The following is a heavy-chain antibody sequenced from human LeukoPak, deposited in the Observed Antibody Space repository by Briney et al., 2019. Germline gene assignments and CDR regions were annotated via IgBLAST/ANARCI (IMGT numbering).Heavy chain of an antibody. Sequence: GGSLRLSCTASGFTFSAYAMMWVRQAPGKGPEWVSAIRGGGGSAFYADSVKGRFTISRDNSKYTLFLQMNSLRAEDTAVYYCARGPNGDYIGAFDMWGPGTMVTVSS. CDR2: IRGGGGSA. J-gene: IGHJ3*02. D-gene: IGHD4-17*01. V-gene: IGHV3-23*01. CDR3: ARGPNGDYIGAFDM. CDR1: GFTFSAYA.